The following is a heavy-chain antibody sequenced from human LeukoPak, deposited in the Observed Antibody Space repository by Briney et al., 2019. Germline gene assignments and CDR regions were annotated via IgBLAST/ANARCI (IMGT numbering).Heavy chain of an antibody. Sequence: KTSETLSLTRAVYGGSFSGYYWSWIRQPPGKGLEWVGEINHSGSTNYNPSLKSRVTISVDTSKNQFSLKLSSVTAADTAVYYCARAPMRGYCSSTSCYRYYFDYWGQGTLVTVSS. CDR2: INHSGST. D-gene: IGHD2-2*01. J-gene: IGHJ4*02. CDR1: GGSFSGYY. V-gene: IGHV4-34*01. CDR3: ARAPMRGYCSSTSCYRYYFDY.